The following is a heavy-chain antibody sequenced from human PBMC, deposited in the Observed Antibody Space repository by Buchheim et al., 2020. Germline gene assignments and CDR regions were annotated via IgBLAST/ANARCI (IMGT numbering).Heavy chain of an antibody. D-gene: IGHD2-15*01. CDR1: GFTFSSYS. CDR3: ARVFDPAAAFDY. CDR2: ISSSSRTI. V-gene: IGHV3-48*01. Sequence: EVQLVESGGGLVQPGGSLRLSCAASGFTFSSYSMNWVRQAPGKGLEWVSYISSSSRTIYYADSVKGRFTISRDNAKNSLYLPMNSLRAEDTAVYYCARVFDPAAAFDYWGQGTL. J-gene: IGHJ4*02.